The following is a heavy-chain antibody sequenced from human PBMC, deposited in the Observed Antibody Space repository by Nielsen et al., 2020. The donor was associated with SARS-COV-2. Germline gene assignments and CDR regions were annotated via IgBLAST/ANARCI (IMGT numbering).Heavy chain of an antibody. V-gene: IGHV4-31*03. CDR1: GGSISSGGYY. Sequence: SETLSLTCTVSGGSISSGGYYWSWIRQHPGKGLEWIGYIYYSGSTYYNPSLKSRVTISVDRSKNQFSLKLSSVTAADTAVYYCARGHSVTVADRNYYYYYGMDVWGQGTTVTVSS. J-gene: IGHJ6*02. CDR2: IYYSGST. CDR3: ARGHSVTVADRNYYYYYGMDV. D-gene: IGHD4-11*01.